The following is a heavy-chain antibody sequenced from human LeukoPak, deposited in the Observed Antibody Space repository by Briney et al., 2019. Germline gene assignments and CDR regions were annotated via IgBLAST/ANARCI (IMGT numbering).Heavy chain of an antibody. V-gene: IGHV4-39*01. CDR3: ARFTFGGHFDY. CDR1: GGSISSSSYY. D-gene: IGHD2/OR15-2a*01. Sequence: SETLSLTCTVSGGSISSSSYYWGWIRQPPGKGLEWIGNIFYTGSSYYNPSFKSRVTISVDTSKNQFSLKLSSVTAVDTALYYCARFTFGGHFDYWGQGTLVPVSS. J-gene: IGHJ4*02. CDR2: IFYTGSS.